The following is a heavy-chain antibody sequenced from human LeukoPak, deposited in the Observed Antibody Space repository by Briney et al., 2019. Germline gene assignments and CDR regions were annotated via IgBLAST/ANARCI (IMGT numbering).Heavy chain of an antibody. CDR1: GGSISSYY. V-gene: IGHV4-59*12. CDR3: ARGRVYYFDY. D-gene: IGHD6-13*01. Sequence: PSETLSLTCTVSGGSISSYYWNWIRQPPGKGLEWIGYIYSSGSTNYNPSLKSRVTISVDTSRNQFSLKLSSVTAADTAVYYCARGRVYYFDYWGQGTLVTVSS. J-gene: IGHJ4*02. CDR2: IYSSGST.